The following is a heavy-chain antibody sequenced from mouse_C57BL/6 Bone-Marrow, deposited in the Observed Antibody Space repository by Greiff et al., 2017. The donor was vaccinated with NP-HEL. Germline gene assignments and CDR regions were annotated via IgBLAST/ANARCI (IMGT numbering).Heavy chain of an antibody. CDR3: VYGNYVKDFDY. CDR1: GYTFTSYG. V-gene: IGHV1-81*01. J-gene: IGHJ2*01. D-gene: IGHD2-10*02. Sequence: QVQLKESGAELARPGASVKLSCKASGYTFTSYGISWVKQRTGQGLEWIGEIYPRSGNPYYNEKFKGKATLTADKSSSTAYMELRSLTSEDSAVYFCVYGNYVKDFDYWGQGTTLTVSS. CDR2: IYPRSGNP.